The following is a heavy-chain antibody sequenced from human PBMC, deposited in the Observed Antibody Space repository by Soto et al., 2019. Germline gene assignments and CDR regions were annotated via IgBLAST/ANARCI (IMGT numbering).Heavy chain of an antibody. CDR1: GFTFSSYA. Sequence: EVQLLESGGGLVQPGGSLRLSCAASGFTFSSYAMSWVRQAPGKGLEWVSAISGSGGSTYYADSVKGRFTISRDNSKNTLYLQMNCLRAEDTAVYYCAKVVVLLRFGELGPLDYWGQGTLVTVSS. J-gene: IGHJ4*02. D-gene: IGHD3-10*01. V-gene: IGHV3-23*01. CDR2: ISGSGGST. CDR3: AKVVVLLRFGELGPLDY.